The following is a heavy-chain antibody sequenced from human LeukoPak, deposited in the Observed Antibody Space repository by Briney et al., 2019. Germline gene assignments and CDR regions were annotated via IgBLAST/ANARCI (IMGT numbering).Heavy chain of an antibody. D-gene: IGHD3-10*01. CDR2: IYSGVST. CDR1: GFTVSSNY. Sequence: QSGGSLRLSCAASGFTVSSNYMSWVRQAPGKGLAWASVIYSGVSTYYADSVKGRFTISRHNSKNTLYLQMNSLRAEDTAVYYCARDPAPRGWGQGPLVTVSS. J-gene: IGHJ4*02. CDR3: ARDPAPRG. V-gene: IGHV3-53*04.